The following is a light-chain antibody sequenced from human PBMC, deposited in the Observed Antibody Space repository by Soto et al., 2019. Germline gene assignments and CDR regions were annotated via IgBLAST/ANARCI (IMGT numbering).Light chain of an antibody. Sequence: EVVMTQSPSTLSVSPGERATLSCRASQTVSSPLAWYQQKPGQAPRLLIYATSNRATGVPARFSGSGSETAFTLTIRSLHSEVFAFYFCQQYSNWPSFGPGTRLDIK. CDR1: QTVSSP. CDR2: ATS. V-gene: IGKV3-15*01. J-gene: IGKJ5*01. CDR3: QQYSNWPS.